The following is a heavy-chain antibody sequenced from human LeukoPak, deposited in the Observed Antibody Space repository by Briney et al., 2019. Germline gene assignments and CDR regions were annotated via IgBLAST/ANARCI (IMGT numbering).Heavy chain of an antibody. J-gene: IGHJ4*02. CDR1: GGSISSGDYY. Sequence: PSETLSLTCTVSGGSISSGDYYWSWIRQPPGEGLEWIGYIYYSGSTYYNPSLKSRVTISVDTSKNQFSLKLSSVTAADTAVYFCARYYCSGGRCYHFDYWGQGTLVAVSS. D-gene: IGHD2-15*01. CDR2: IYYSGST. CDR3: ARYYCSGGRCYHFDY. V-gene: IGHV4-30-4*02.